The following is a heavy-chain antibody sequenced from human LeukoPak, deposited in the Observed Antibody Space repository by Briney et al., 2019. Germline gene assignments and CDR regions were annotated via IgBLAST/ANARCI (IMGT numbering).Heavy chain of an antibody. Sequence: GGSLRLSCAASGFTFSDYYMSWIRQAPGKGLTGFSYISSSGSTIYYADSVKGRFTISRDNAKNSLYLQMNSLRAEDTAVYYCARGGAVNWFDPWGQGTLVTISS. J-gene: IGHJ5*02. CDR2: ISSSGSTI. D-gene: IGHD1-26*01. CDR1: GFTFSDYY. V-gene: IGHV3-11*01. CDR3: ARGGAVNWFDP.